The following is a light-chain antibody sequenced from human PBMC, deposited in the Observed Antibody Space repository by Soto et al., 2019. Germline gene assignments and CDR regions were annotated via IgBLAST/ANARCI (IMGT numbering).Light chain of an antibody. CDR3: QKSDSTPWT. V-gene: IGKV3D-15*01. Sequence: EIVMTQSPATLSVSPGERATLSCRASLSMSTHLAWYQKKPGQAPRLLIYGASTRATGIPARFSGSGSGTEFTLSISDLQPEDFTTYYCQKSDSTPWTFGQGTKVDIK. J-gene: IGKJ1*01. CDR1: LSMSTH. CDR2: GAS.